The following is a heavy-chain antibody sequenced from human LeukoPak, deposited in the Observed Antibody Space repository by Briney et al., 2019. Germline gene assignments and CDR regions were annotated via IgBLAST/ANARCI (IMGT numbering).Heavy chain of an antibody. J-gene: IGHJ4*02. V-gene: IGHV4-39*01. CDR3: VMWFGELYYFDY. CDR1: GGSISSRSYF. Sequence: SETLSLTCTVSGGSISSRSYFWVWIRQPPGKGLEWIGSIYYSGSTYYNPSLKSRVTISVDTSKNQFSLRLNSVTAADTAVYYCVMWFGELYYFDYWGQGTLVTVSS. D-gene: IGHD3-10*01. CDR2: IYYSGST.